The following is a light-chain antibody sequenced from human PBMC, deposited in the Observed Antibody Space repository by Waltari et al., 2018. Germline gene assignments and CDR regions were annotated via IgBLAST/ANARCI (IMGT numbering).Light chain of an antibody. J-gene: IGLJ3*02. V-gene: IGLV2-14*01. CDR2: DVL. CDR3: NSYTGYYTWV. Sequence: QSALTQPASVSGSLGLSITIPCTGTRRDLGFYNYVSWYQQHPAKAPQLIIYDVLKWPSGVSSRFSGSKSGNTASLTISGLQAEDEADYYCNSYTGYYTWVFGGGTKLTVL. CDR1: RRDLGFYNY.